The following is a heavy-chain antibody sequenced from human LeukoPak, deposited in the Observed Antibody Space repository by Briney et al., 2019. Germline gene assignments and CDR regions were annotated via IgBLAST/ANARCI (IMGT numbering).Heavy chain of an antibody. D-gene: IGHD6-13*01. CDR3: ATDRSIAAAGYYYYGVDV. CDR2: ISYDGSNK. J-gene: IGHJ6*04. CDR1: GFTFSSYA. V-gene: IGHV3-30*04. Sequence: GGSLRLSCAASGFTFSSYAMQWVRQAPGKGLEWVAVISYDGSNKYYADSVKGRFTISRDNSKHTLYLQMNSLRAEDTAVYYCATDRSIAAAGYYYYGVDVRGKPTTLTVSS.